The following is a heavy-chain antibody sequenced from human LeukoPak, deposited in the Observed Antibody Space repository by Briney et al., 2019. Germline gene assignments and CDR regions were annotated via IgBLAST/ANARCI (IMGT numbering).Heavy chain of an antibody. Sequence: ASVKVSCKASGYTFTDYYIHWVRQAPGQGLEWMGWINPNSGGTNYAQKFQGRVTMTRDTSISTAYMELRSLRSDDTAVYYCARLGYCSGGSCYSLNYYHYYGMDVWGQGTTVTVSS. J-gene: IGHJ6*02. V-gene: IGHV1-2*02. CDR3: ARLGYCSGGSCYSLNYYHYYGMDV. CDR2: INPNSGGT. CDR1: GYTFTDYY. D-gene: IGHD2-15*01.